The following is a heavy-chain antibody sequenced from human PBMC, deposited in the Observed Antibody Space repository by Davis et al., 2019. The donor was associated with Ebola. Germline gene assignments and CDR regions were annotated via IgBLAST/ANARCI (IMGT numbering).Heavy chain of an antibody. CDR1: GGSISSSSYY. J-gene: IGHJ4*02. D-gene: IGHD3-10*01. CDR2: INHSGST. CDR3: ARGRTGSYRPRLDY. Sequence: SETLSLTCTVSGGSISSSSYYWSWIRQPPGKGLEWIGEINHSGSTNYNPSLKSRVTISVDTSKNQFSLKLNSVTAADTAVYFCARGRTGSYRPRLDYWGQGTLVTVSS. V-gene: IGHV4-39*07.